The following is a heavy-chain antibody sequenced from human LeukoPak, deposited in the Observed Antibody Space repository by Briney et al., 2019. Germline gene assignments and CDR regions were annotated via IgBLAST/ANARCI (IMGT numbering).Heavy chain of an antibody. CDR2: IYHTGSA. D-gene: IGHD2-2*01. J-gene: IGHJ4*02. Sequence: SETLSLTCSVSGYSFTSGHYWGWIRQPPGKGLEWIANIYHTGSAHYNPSLKSRVTISVDTSKNQFSLKLSSVTAADTAVYYCARYCTSATCILRGFDYWGQGTLVTVSS. CDR1: GYSFTSGHY. V-gene: IGHV4-38-2*01. CDR3: ARYCTSATCILRGFDY.